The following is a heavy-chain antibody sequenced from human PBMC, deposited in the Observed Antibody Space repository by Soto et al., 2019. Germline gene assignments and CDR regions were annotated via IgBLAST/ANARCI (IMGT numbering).Heavy chain of an antibody. CDR2: IYYSGST. D-gene: IGHD2-2*01. Sequence: SETLSLTCSVSGGSISSSSYFWGWIRQPPGKGLEWIGSIYYSGSTYYNPSLKSRVTISLDTSKNQFSLKLSSVTAADTAVYYCARRVFNYAEGGDWFDAWGQGTLVTVPS. CDR1: GGSISSSSYF. CDR3: ARRVFNYAEGGDWFDA. J-gene: IGHJ5*02. V-gene: IGHV4-39*07.